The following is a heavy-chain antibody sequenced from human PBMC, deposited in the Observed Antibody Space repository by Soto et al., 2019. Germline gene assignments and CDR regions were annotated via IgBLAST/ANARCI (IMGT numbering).Heavy chain of an antibody. J-gene: IGHJ4*02. CDR1: GFTFTNYG. CDR3: ARAGTWYSSAWPIDY. D-gene: IGHD6-19*01. CDR2: IWFDGSNK. Sequence: ESGGGVVQPGRSLRLSCAASGFTFTNYGMHWVRQAPGKGLEGVAVIWFDGSNKFYADSVKGRFTISRDNSKNTLSLQMNSLRAEDTAIYYCARAGTWYSSAWPIDYWGLGTLVTVSS. V-gene: IGHV3-33*01.